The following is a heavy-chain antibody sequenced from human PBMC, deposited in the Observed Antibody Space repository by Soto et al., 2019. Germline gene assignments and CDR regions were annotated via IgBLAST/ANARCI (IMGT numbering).Heavy chain of an antibody. CDR2: IDPSDSYT. CDR3: ARHKGGQQLDWFDP. J-gene: IGHJ5*02. Sequence: PGESLKISCKGSGYSFTSYWISWVRQMPGKGLEWMGRIDPSDSYTNYSPSFQGHVTISADESISTAYPQWSSLKASDTAMYYCARHKGGQQLDWFDPWGQGTLVTVSS. CDR1: GYSFTSYW. D-gene: IGHD6-13*01. V-gene: IGHV5-10-1*01.